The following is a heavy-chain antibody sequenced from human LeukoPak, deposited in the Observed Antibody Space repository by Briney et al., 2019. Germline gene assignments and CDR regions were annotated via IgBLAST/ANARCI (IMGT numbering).Heavy chain of an antibody. Sequence: PSETLSLTCTVSGGSISSYYWSWIRQPPGKGLEWIGYIYNSGSTNHNPSLRSRVTISVDTSTNQFSLKLSSVTAADTAVYYCARVDRLPYYDFWSCYYNFDYWGQGTLVTVSS. CDR2: IYNSGST. D-gene: IGHD3-3*01. CDR1: GGSISSYY. V-gene: IGHV4-59*01. CDR3: ARVDRLPYYDFWSCYYNFDY. J-gene: IGHJ4*02.